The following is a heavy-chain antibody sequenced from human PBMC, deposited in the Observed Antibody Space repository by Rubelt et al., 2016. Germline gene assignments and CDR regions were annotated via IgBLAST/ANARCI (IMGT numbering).Heavy chain of an antibody. V-gene: IGHV1-18*01. J-gene: IGHJ6*02. Sequence: WVRQAPGQGLEWMGWISAYNGNTNYAQKLQGRVTMTTDTSTSTAYMELRSLRSDDTAVYYCARVSGYDPFYYYGMVVWGQGTTVTVSS. CDR2: ISAYNGNT. CDR3: ARVSGYDPFYYYGMVV. D-gene: IGHD5-12*01.